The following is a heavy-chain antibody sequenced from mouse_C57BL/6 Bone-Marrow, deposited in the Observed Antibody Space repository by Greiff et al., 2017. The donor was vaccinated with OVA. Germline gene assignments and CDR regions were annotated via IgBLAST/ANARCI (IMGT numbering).Heavy chain of an antibody. CDR3: ARAYYDYESWYFDV. CDR2: IYPSDSET. Sequence: VQLQQPGAELVRPGSSVKLSCKASGYTFTSYWMDWVKQRPGQGLEWIGNIYPSDSETHYNQKFKDKATLTVDKSSSTAYMQLSSLTSEDSAVYYCARAYYDYESWYFDVWGTGTTVTVSS. V-gene: IGHV1-61*01. CDR1: GYTFTSYW. D-gene: IGHD2-4*01. J-gene: IGHJ1*03.